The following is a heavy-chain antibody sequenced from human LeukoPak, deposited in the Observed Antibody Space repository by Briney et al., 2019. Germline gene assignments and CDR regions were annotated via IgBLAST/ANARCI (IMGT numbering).Heavy chain of an antibody. D-gene: IGHD3-10*01. Sequence: QPSETLSLTCTVSGGSISTTSHYWGWIRQPPGKGLEWVSGISGGGGSTYYADSVQGRFTISRDNSKNSLYLQMNSLRAEDTAVYYCASPDLGLWLAPFDYWGQGTLVTVSS. CDR2: ISGGGGST. J-gene: IGHJ4*02. CDR1: GGSISTTS. CDR3: ASPDLGLWLAPFDY. V-gene: IGHV3-23*01.